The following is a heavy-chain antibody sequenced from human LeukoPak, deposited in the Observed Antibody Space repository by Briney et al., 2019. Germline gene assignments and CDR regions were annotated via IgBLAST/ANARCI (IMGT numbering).Heavy chain of an antibody. J-gene: IGHJ3*02. D-gene: IGHD3-22*01. CDR1: GFTFSSYS. CDR3: ARHDSSGRGAFDI. Sequence: GGSLRLSCAASGFTFSSYSMNWVRQAPGKGLGWVSSISSSSSYIYYADSVKGRFTISRDNAKNSLYLQMNSLRAEDTAVYYCARHDSSGRGAFDIWGQGTMVTVSS. CDR2: ISSSSSYI. V-gene: IGHV3-21*01.